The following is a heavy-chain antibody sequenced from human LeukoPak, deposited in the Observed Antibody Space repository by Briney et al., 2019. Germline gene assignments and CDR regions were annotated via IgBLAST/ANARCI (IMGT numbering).Heavy chain of an antibody. CDR2: INHSGST. CDR1: GGSFSGYY. CDR3: ARDEFGDFQGFDY. D-gene: IGHD4-17*01. J-gene: IGHJ4*02. Sequence: SETLSLTCAVYGGSFSGYYWSWIRQPPGKGLEWIGEINHSGSTNYNPSLKSRVTMSADTSKNQFSLKLSSVTAADTAVYYCARDEFGDFQGFDYWGQGTRVTVSS. V-gene: IGHV4-34*01.